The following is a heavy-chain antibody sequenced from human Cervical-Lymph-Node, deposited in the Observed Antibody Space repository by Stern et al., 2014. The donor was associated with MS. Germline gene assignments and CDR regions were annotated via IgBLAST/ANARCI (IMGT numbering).Heavy chain of an antibody. CDR2: IFPVFGTP. Sequence: QVHLVESGAEVMKPASSVKVSCKASGGTLSKIPSSLVRQAPRQGHEWMGGIFPVFGTPTYAQEFRGRVTITADVSTSTVSMELSGLRSDDTAFYYCALSSETSDRWYSLGYDLWGQGTLVTVSS. J-gene: IGHJ5*02. D-gene: IGHD6-13*01. V-gene: IGHV1-69*01. CDR1: GGTLSKIP. CDR3: ALSSETSDRWYSLGYDL.